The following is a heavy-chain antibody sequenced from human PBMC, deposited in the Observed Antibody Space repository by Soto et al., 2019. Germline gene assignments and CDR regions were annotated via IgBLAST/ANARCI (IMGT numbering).Heavy chain of an antibody. CDR3: AKAAGWSYVTYFDY. Sequence: GGSLRLSCATSGFTFSSYAMHWVRQAPGKGLEWVAVISYSGSNKAYVDSVKGRFTISRDNSKNTLYLQMNSLRAEDTAVYYCAKAAGWSYVTYFDYWGQGTLVTVSS. D-gene: IGHD1-26*01. CDR2: ISYSGSNK. CDR1: GFTFSSYA. V-gene: IGHV3-30-3*01. J-gene: IGHJ4*02.